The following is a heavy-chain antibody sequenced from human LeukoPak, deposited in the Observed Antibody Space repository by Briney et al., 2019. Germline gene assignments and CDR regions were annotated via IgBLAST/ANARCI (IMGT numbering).Heavy chain of an antibody. CDR1: SGFA. Sequence: GGSLRLSCAAFSGFAMSWVRQAPGRGLEWVSAINGRGDDTYYPDSVKGRFTISRDNSNNILYLQMNSLRAEDTAVYYCAKGHRSSSSFFDSWGQGILVTVSS. D-gene: IGHD6-19*01. J-gene: IGHJ4*02. CDR3: AKGHRSSSSFFDS. CDR2: INGRGDDT. V-gene: IGHV3-23*01.